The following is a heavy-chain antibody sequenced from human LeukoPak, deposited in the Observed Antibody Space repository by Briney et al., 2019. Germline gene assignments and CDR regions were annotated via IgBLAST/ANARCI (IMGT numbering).Heavy chain of an antibody. D-gene: IGHD3-10*01. CDR1: GFTFDDYA. CDR3: AKTYYYGSGSYGGDSGFDY. Sequence: GGSLRLSCAASGFTFDDYAMHWVRQAPGKGLEWVSGISWNSGSIGYADSVKGRFTISRDNAKNSPYLQMNSLRAEDTALYYCAKTYYYGSGSYGGDSGFDYWGQGTLVTVSS. V-gene: IGHV3-9*01. CDR2: ISWNSGSI. J-gene: IGHJ4*02.